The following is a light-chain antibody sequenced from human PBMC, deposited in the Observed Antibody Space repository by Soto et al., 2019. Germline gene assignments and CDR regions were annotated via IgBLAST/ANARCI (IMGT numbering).Light chain of an antibody. Sequence: EIVLTQSPATLSLSPGERATLSCRASQSVSSYLAWYQQKPGQAPRLLIYDASNRATGITARFIGSGSGTDFPLTISSLEPEDFAVYYCQQRSNWPPNTFGQGTKLELK. V-gene: IGKV3-11*01. CDR2: DAS. J-gene: IGKJ2*01. CDR1: QSVSSY. CDR3: QQRSNWPPNT.